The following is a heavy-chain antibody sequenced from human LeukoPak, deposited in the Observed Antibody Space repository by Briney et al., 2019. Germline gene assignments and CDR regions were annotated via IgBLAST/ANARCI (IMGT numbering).Heavy chain of an antibody. D-gene: IGHD3-3*01. Sequence: KPPETLSLTCTVSGGSISSYYWSWIRQPAGKGLEWIGRIYTSGSTNYNPSLKSRVTMSVDTSKNQFSLKLSSVTAADTAVYYCARAGSIWSGYYRFDPWGQGTLVTVSS. CDR3: ARAGSIWSGYYRFDP. J-gene: IGHJ5*02. V-gene: IGHV4-4*07. CDR2: IYTSGST. CDR1: GGSISSYY.